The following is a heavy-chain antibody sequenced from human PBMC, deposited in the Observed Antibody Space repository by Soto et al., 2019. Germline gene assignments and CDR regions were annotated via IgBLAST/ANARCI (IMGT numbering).Heavy chain of an antibody. CDR3: ARLRRGSNWYLDY. D-gene: IGHD6-13*01. V-gene: IGHV3-11*01. J-gene: IGHJ4*02. Sequence: TGESLRLSCAASGFTFGYYYMSWIRQAPGKGLEWVAYISTRGSTTHYADSMKGRFTISRDNAKNSLYLQTTSPRAEDTAVYYCARLRRGSNWYLDYWGQGTLVTVSS. CDR1: GFTFGYYY. CDR2: ISTRGSTT.